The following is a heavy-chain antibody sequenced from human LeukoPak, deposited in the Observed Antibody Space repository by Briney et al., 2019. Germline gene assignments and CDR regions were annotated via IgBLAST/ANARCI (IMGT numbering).Heavy chain of an antibody. CDR3: ARRNLRSGSSPGFDP. Sequence: GGSLRLSCAASEFTFTSYELNWVRQAPGKGLEWVSYISSNGNTISYADSVKGRFTISRDNAKNSLYLQMNSLRAEDTAVYYCARRNLRSGSSPGFDPWGQGTLVTVSS. D-gene: IGHD3-10*01. CDR1: EFTFTSYE. J-gene: IGHJ5*02. CDR2: ISSNGNTI. V-gene: IGHV3-48*03.